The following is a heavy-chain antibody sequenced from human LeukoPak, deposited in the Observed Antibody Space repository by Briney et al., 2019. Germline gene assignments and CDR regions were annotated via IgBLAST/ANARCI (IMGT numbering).Heavy chain of an antibody. Sequence: ASVKVSCKASGYTFTSYYMHWVRQAPGQGLEWMGIINPSGGSTSYAQKFQGRVTMTRDMSTSTVYMELSSLRSEDTAVYYCARGGVVYYDFWSGYPGGEYWGQGTLVTVSS. J-gene: IGHJ4*02. D-gene: IGHD3-3*01. V-gene: IGHV1-46*01. CDR1: GYTFTSYY. CDR3: ARGGVVYYDFWSGYPGGEY. CDR2: INPSGGST.